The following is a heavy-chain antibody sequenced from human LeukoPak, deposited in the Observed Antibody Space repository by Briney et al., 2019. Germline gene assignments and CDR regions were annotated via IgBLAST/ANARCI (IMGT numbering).Heavy chain of an antibody. CDR1: GFTLSTYG. CDR3: ARESGGIAVAGIDY. D-gene: IGHD6-19*01. J-gene: IGHJ4*02. CDR2: IGYDGSNK. Sequence: GGSLRLSCAASGFTLSTYGMHWVRQAPGKGLEWVAFIGYDGSNKWYAGSVKGRFTISRDNSKNTLYLQMNSLRAEDTAVYYCARESGGIAVAGIDYWGQGTLVTVSS. V-gene: IGHV3-30*02.